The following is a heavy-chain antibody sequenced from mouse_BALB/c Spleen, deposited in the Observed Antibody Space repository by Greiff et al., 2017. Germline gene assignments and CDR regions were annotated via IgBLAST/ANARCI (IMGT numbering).Heavy chain of an antibody. CDR1: GFTFSSYD. Sequence: EVQLVESGGGLVQPGGSRKLSCAASGFTFSSYDMSWVRQTPEKRLEWVAYISSGGGSTYYPDTVKGRFTISRDNAKNTLYLQMSSLKSEDTAMYYCARHELGRPLFAYWGQGTLVTVSA. V-gene: IGHV5-12-1*01. CDR3: ARHELGRPLFAY. CDR2: ISSGGGST. J-gene: IGHJ3*01. D-gene: IGHD4-1*01.